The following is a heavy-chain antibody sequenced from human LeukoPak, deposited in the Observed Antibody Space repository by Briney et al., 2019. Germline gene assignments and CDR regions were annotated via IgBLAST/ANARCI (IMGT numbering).Heavy chain of an antibody. CDR3: AKDRVVITTAWFDP. V-gene: IGHV3-23*01. D-gene: IGHD3-22*01. Sequence: PGGSLRLSCAASGFTFSSYAMSWVRQAPGKGLEWVSAISGSGGSTYYADSVKGRFTISRDNSKNTLYLQTNSLRAEDTAVYYCAKDRVVITTAWFDPWGQGTLVTVSS. CDR2: ISGSGGST. J-gene: IGHJ5*02. CDR1: GFTFSSYA.